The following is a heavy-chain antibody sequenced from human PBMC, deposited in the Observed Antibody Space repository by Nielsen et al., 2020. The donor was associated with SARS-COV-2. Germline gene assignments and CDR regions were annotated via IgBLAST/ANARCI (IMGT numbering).Heavy chain of an antibody. CDR2: IDPSDSYT. CDR3: ARRAEMATAEFDY. J-gene: IGHJ4*02. V-gene: IGHV5-10-1*01. Sequence: GESLKISCKGSGYSFTSYWISWVRQMPGKGLEWMGRIDPSDSYTNYSPSFQGHVTISADKSISTAYLQWSSLKASDTAMYYCARRAEMATAEFDYWGQGTLVTVSS. CDR1: GYSFTSYW. D-gene: IGHD5-24*01.